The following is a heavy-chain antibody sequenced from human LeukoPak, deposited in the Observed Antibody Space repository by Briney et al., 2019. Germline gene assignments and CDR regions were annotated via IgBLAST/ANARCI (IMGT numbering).Heavy chain of an antibody. CDR2: ISYDGNTQ. D-gene: IGHD6-19*01. Sequence: PGGSLRLSCVGSGFIFRNYPMYWVRQAPGKGLEWVAVISYDGNTQYYADSVKGRFTISRDNSKNTLYLQMNSLRAEDTAVYYCALSGWPYYFDYWGQGTLVTVSS. CDR1: GFIFRNYP. V-gene: IGHV3-30*04. CDR3: ALSGWPYYFDY. J-gene: IGHJ4*02.